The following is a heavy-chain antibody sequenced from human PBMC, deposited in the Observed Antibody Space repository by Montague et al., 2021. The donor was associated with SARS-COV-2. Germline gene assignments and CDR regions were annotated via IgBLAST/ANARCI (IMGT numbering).Heavy chain of an antibody. Sequence: SETLSLTYGVSGGSISDNNWWCWVRQSPETGLEWIGEISLGGHTDYNPSLKSRVIILLDKTKNQFSLKLTSVTAADTAVYYCARDIWEKEVRSWGWFDPWGQGILVTVSS. CDR1: GGSISDNNW. J-gene: IGHJ5*02. D-gene: IGHD1-26*01. CDR3: ARDIWEKEVRSWGWFDP. CDR2: ISLGGHT. V-gene: IGHV4-4*02.